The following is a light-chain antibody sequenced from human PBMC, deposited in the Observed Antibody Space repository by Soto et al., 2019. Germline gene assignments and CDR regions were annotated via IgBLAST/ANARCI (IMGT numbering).Light chain of an antibody. CDR1: QSVRSSY. V-gene: IGKV3-20*01. J-gene: IGKJ2*01. CDR2: GAS. CDR3: QQYGTSPMYT. Sequence: EIVLTQSPGTLSLSPGERATLSCRASQSVRSSYFAWYQQKPGQAPRLLIHGASTRATDIPARFSGSGSGTDFTLTISRLEPEDFAVYYCQQYGTSPMYTFGQGTKLEIK.